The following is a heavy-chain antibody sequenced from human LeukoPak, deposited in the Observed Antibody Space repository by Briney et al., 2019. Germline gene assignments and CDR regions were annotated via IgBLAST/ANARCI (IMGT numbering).Heavy chain of an antibody. V-gene: IGHV3-30-3*01. J-gene: IGHJ4*02. CDR2: ISYDGSNK. CDR3: ARDYYDSSGYSAHIDY. CDR1: GFTFSSYA. Sequence: SGGSLRLSCAASGFTFSSYAMHWVRQAPGKGLEWVAVISYDGSNKYYADSVKGRFTISRDNSKNTLYLQMNSLRAEDTAVYYCARDYYDSSGYSAHIDYWGQGTLVTVSS. D-gene: IGHD3-22*01.